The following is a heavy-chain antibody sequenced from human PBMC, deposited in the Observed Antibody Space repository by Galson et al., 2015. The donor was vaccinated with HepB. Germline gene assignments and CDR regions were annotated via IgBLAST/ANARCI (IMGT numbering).Heavy chain of an antibody. D-gene: IGHD4-17*01. CDR3: AKDYLLRYGDYGYFDAFDI. CDR2: IRYDGSNK. V-gene: IGHV3-30*02. J-gene: IGHJ3*02. CDR1: GFTFSSYG. Sequence: SLRLSCAASGFTFSSYGMHWVRQAPGKGLEWVAFIRYDGSNKYYADSVKGRFTISRDHSKDTLYLQMNTLRPEDTAVYYCAKDYLLRYGDYGYFDAFDIWGQGTMVTVSS.